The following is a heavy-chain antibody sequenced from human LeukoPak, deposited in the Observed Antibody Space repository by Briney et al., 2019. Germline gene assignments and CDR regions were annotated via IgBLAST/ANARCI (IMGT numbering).Heavy chain of an antibody. D-gene: IGHD2-15*01. Sequence: GSLRLSCAASGFPFSTFSNYGMSWVRQAPGKGLEWVSGISITGGTTYNADSVKGRFTISRDNSKNTLYLQMSSLRVEDTAVYYCAKSNGRGVVNFDYWGQGTLVTVSS. CDR2: ISITGGTT. CDR3: AKSNGRGVVNFDY. CDR1: GFPFSTFSNYG. J-gene: IGHJ4*02. V-gene: IGHV3-23*01.